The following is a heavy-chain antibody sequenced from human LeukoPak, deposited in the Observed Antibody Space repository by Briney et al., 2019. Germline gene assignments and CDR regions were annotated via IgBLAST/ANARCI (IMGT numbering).Heavy chain of an antibody. CDR2: IYYTGNT. Sequence: PSQTLSLTCTVSGGSISSGDYYWSWIRQPPGKGLEWIGYIYYTGNTYYNPSLKSRLTLSVDTSKNQFSLKLTSVTAADTAVYYCARDRSGFFPDYWGQGTLVTVSS. CDR3: ARDRSGFFPDY. V-gene: IGHV4-30-4*08. J-gene: IGHJ4*02. D-gene: IGHD3-3*01. CDR1: GGSISSGDYY.